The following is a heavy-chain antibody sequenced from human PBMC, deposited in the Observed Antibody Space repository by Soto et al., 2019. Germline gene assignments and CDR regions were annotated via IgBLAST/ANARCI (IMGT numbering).Heavy chain of an antibody. J-gene: IGHJ4*02. Sequence: QVQLVESGGGEVQPGTSLRLSCAASGFTFSRSPMHWVRQAPGKGLDWVGLISADGSSQHYADSVRGRFIISRDNFRNTMSLQMDRLIPEDTAVYYCARPVVAGTPDYWGQGALVSVSS. V-gene: IGHV3-30-3*01. CDR2: ISADGSSQ. CDR3: ARPVVAGTPDY. D-gene: IGHD2-15*01. CDR1: GFTFSRSP.